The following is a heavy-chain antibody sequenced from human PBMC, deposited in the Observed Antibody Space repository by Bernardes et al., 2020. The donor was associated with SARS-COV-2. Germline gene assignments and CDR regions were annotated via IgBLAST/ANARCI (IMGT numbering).Heavy chain of an antibody. CDR1: SGSISNSNYY. CDR2: IYSSGTT. V-gene: IGHV4-39*01. J-gene: IGHJ6*02. CDR3: VGSSCGRDCYIGGLRSWDYGMDV. D-gene: IGHD2-21*02. Sequence: SETLSPTCTVSSGSISNSNYYWGWIRQPPGKGLEWIGSIYSSGTTYKNPSLQSRVTKSVDTSKNQFSLRLTSVTAADTAVYHCVGSSCGRDCYIGGLRSWDYGMDVWGQGTTVTVSS.